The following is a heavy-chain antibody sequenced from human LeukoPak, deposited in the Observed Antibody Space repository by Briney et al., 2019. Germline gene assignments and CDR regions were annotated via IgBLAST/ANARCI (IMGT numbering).Heavy chain of an antibody. V-gene: IGHV3-53*01. CDR1: GFTVSSNY. CDR3: ATSRWYANFDY. CDR2: IYSDGRT. J-gene: IGHJ4*02. D-gene: IGHD4-23*01. Sequence: PGGSLRLSCAASGFTVSSNYMSWVRQAPGKGLEWVSIIYSDGRTFYADSVKGRFTISRDNSENTLYLQMNSLRAEDTAVYYCATSRWYANFDYWGQGTLVTVSS.